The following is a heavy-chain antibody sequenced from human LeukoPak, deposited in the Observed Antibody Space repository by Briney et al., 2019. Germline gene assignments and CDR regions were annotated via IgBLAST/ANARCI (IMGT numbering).Heavy chain of an antibody. CDR1: GGSISRSNYY. CDR3: VRVKGGSISDS. V-gene: IGHV4-39*07. D-gene: IGHD1-26*01. CDR2: TSYSGST. J-gene: IGHJ4*02. Sequence: SETLSLTCTVSGGSISRSNYYWGWIRQPPGKGLEWIASTSYSGSTYYNASVKSRVTISRDTSKNQFSLSLNSVTAADTAVYYCVRVKGGSISDSWGQGTLVTVSS.